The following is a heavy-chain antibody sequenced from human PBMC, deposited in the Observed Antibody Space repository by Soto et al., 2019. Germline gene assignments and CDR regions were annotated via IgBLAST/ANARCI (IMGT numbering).Heavy chain of an antibody. CDR3: ATAVRGSAWSY. CDR2: IKDDGSQT. V-gene: IGHV3-7*01. Sequence: EVTLEESGGGLVQTGGSLRLSCAVSGFTVSGYWMRWVRQSPGRGLEGVANIKDDGSQTYYVGSVRGRFTISRDNGQNSLYLHLHSLRVEDTAVYYCATAVRGSAWSYWGQGTLVTVSS. J-gene: IGHJ4*02. D-gene: IGHD6-19*01. CDR1: GFTVSGYW.